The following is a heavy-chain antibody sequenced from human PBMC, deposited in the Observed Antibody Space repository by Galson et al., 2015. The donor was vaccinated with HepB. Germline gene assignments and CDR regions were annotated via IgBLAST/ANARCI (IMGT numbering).Heavy chain of an antibody. V-gene: IGHV3-23*01. J-gene: IGHJ3*02. CDR3: AKGHPDAFAI. CDR1: GFNFSSYE. CDR2: ISGSGDRT. Sequence: SLRLSCAASGFNFSSYEMDWVRQAPGKGLEWVSGISGSGDRTHYADSAKGRFTISRDNSKNTVYLQMNSLRADDTAIYYCAKGHPDAFAIWGQGTMVTVSS.